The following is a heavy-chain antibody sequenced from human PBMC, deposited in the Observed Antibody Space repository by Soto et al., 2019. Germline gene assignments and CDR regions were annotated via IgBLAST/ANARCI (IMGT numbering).Heavy chain of an antibody. Sequence: GGSLRLSCAASGSIFSDHYMDWVRQAPGKGLEWVGRTRNKANSHTTEYAASVKGRFTISRDDSKNPLYLQMNSLKIEDTAVYYCARATTVTDYWGQGTLVTVSS. CDR2: TRNKANSHTT. D-gene: IGHD4-17*01. CDR1: GSIFSDHY. J-gene: IGHJ4*02. CDR3: ARATTVTDY. V-gene: IGHV3-72*01.